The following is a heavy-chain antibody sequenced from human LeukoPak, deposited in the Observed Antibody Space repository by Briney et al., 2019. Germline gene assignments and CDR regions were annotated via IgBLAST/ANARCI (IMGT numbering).Heavy chain of an antibody. CDR2: IHDSGTT. J-gene: IGHJ3*02. CDR3: ARAPPYDTSTGDAFDM. D-gene: IGHD3-9*01. CDR1: GVSISNYY. Sequence: SETLSLTCTVSGVSISNYYRNWIRQPPGKELEWIGYIHDSGTTKYNPSLKTRVTISVDTSNNQFSLWLTSVTAADTAVYYCARAPPYDTSTGDAFDMWGQGTVVTVSS. V-gene: IGHV4-59*01.